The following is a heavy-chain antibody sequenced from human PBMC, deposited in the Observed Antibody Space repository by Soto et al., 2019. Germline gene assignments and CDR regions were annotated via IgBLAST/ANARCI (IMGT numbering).Heavy chain of an antibody. CDR2: INPNNGYT. CDR1: RYTFTSYY. J-gene: IGHJ4*02. CDR3: AKAKFDFWSGYWSPALDF. Sequence: QVQLVQSGAEVKKPGASVKVSCKASRYTFTSYYIHWVRQAPGQGLEWMGWINPNNGYTKYTQKFQGRVTVTRDTSITTAYLELTRLQSEDTAVYYCAKAKFDFWSGYWSPALDFWGQGTLVTVSS. D-gene: IGHD3-3*01. V-gene: IGHV1-2*02.